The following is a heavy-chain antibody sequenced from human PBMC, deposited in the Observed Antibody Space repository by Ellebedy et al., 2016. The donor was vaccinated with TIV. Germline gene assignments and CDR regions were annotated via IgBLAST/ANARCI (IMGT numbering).Heavy chain of an antibody. V-gene: IGHV3-11*01. D-gene: IGHD6-13*01. Sequence: GESLKISCAASGFTFSGYYISWFRHAPGRVPELVSYISYSGDLMYYADSVKGRFTTSRDNAGNSLYLQMTSLRAEDTAVDYCARLGVIAAAGASDYWGQGTLVIVSS. CDR1: GFTFSGYY. CDR3: ARLGVIAAAGASDY. CDR2: ISYSGDLM. J-gene: IGHJ4*02.